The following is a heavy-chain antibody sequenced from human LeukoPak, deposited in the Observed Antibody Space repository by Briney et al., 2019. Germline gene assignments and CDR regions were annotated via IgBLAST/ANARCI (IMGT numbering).Heavy chain of an antibody. CDR3: ARGGYGSGSYYKADYYYYGMDV. J-gene: IGHJ6*02. D-gene: IGHD3-10*01. CDR2: ISGSGGST. V-gene: IGHV3-23*01. CDR1: GFTFSSYA. Sequence: GGSLRLSCAASGFTFSSYAMSWVRQAPGKGLEWVSVISGSGGSTYYADSVKGRFTISRDNSKNTLYLQMNSLRAEDTAVYYCARGGYGSGSYYKADYYYYGMDVWGQGTTVTVSS.